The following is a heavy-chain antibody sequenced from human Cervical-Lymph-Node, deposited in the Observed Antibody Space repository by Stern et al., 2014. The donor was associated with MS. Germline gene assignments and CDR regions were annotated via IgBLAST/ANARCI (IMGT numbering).Heavy chain of an antibody. D-gene: IGHD6-19*01. V-gene: IGHV1-46*01. CDR2: INPSGGST. Sequence: QVQLVQSGAEVKKPGASGKVSCKASGYTFTSYYLHWVRQATGQGLEWMGIINPSGGSTNYAQKFQGRVTMTRDTSTSTVYMEQSSLRSEDTAVYYCAREVAGHRLGMMDVWGQGTTVTVSS. J-gene: IGHJ6*02. CDR1: GYTFTSYY. CDR3: AREVAGHRLGMMDV.